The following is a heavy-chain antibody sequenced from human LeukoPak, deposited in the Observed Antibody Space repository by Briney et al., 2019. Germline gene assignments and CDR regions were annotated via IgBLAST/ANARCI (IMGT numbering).Heavy chain of an antibody. CDR1: GGSLSSINW. Sequence: SGTLSLTCAVSGGSLSSINWWSWVRQPPGKGLEWIGEIYHSGSTNYNPSLTRRVTISVDKSKNQFSLKLSSVTAADTAVYYCARALPYYYGSGSYGNDAFDIWGQGTMVTVSS. V-gene: IGHV4-4*02. J-gene: IGHJ3*02. CDR3: ARALPYYYGSGSYGNDAFDI. CDR2: IYHSGST. D-gene: IGHD3-10*01.